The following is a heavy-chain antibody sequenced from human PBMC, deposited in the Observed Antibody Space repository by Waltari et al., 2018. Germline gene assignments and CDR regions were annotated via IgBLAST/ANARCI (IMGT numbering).Heavy chain of an antibody. V-gene: IGHV1-8*03. CDR3: ARPGTGWFSSCSRTFDI. D-gene: IGHD6-19*01. Sequence: VQLVQSGAEVKKPGASVKVSCKASGYTFNSYDINWVRQATGQGIERKGWMHPIRGNTGYAQKLQGIVTITMNTAIGTAYLGPSSLRSEDTAVSYSARPGTGWFSSCSRTFDIWRQGTMVTVSS. CDR1: GYTFNSYD. CDR2: MHPIRGNT. J-gene: IGHJ3*02.